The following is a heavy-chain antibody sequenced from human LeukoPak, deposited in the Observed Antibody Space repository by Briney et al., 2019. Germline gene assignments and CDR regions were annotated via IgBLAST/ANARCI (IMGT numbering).Heavy chain of an antibody. CDR2: ISGSGGST. D-gene: IGHD3-22*01. CDR3: ARDRTENYDSSGYPFN. Sequence: PGGSLRLSCAASGFTFSSYAMSWVRQAPGKGLEWVSGISGSGGSTYYADSVKGRFTISRDNSKNTLYLQMNSLRAEDTAVYYCARDRTENYDSSGYPFNWGQGTLVTVSS. V-gene: IGHV3-23*01. CDR1: GFTFSSYA. J-gene: IGHJ4*02.